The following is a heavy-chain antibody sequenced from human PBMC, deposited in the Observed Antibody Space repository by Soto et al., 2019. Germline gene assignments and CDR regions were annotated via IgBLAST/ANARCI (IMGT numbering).Heavy chain of an antibody. Sequence: SLRLSCAASGFTFSSYSMNWVRQAPGKGLEWVSYISSSSSTIYYADSVKGRFTISRDNAKNSLYLQMNSLRAEDTAVYYCARVYSSYYYHSSGYYYGGLAWGQ. CDR2: ISSSSSTI. CDR3: ARVYSSYYYHSSGYYYGGLA. V-gene: IGHV3-48*01. D-gene: IGHD3-22*01. CDR1: GFTFSSYS. J-gene: IGHJ1*01.